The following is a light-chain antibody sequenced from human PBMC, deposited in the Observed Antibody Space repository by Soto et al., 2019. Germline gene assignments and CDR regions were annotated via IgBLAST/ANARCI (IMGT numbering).Light chain of an antibody. CDR3: CSYRGSNSHV. CDR2: EVT. Sequence: QSALTQPASVSGSPGQSITISCTGTSSDVGSYHYVSWYQHHPGKAPKLMIYEVTNRPSGVSTRFSGSKSGNTASLTISGHQAEDEADYYCCSYRGSNSHVFGTGTKVTVL. V-gene: IGLV2-14*01. J-gene: IGLJ1*01. CDR1: SSDVGSYHY.